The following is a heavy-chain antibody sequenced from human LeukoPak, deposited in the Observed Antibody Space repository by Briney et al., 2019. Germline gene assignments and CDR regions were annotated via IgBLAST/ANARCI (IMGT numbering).Heavy chain of an antibody. V-gene: IGHV3-20*04. CDR3: ARRTGPYDAFDI. CDR1: GFTFSGSA. Sequence: GGSLRLSCAASGFTFSGSAMHWVRQASGKGLEWVSGINWNGGSTGYADSVKGRFTISRDNAKNSLYLQMNSLRAEDTALYYCARRTGPYDAFDIWGQGTMVTVSS. J-gene: IGHJ3*02. CDR2: INWNGGST. D-gene: IGHD7-27*01.